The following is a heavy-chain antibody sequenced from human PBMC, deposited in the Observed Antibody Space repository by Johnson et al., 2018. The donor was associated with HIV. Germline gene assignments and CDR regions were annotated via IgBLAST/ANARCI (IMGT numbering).Heavy chain of an antibody. V-gene: IGHV3-30-3*01. CDR3: ARDGGYCSSTSCFRHWASAFDI. Sequence: QVQLVESGGGVVQPGRSLRLSCAASGFTFSSYDMHWVRQAPGKGLEWVAVISYDGSNKYYADSVKGRFTISRDNSKNTLYLQMNSLRAEDTAVYYCARDGGYCSSTSCFRHWASAFDIWGQGTMVTVSS. D-gene: IGHD2-2*01. CDR2: ISYDGSNK. CDR1: GFTFSSYD. J-gene: IGHJ3*02.